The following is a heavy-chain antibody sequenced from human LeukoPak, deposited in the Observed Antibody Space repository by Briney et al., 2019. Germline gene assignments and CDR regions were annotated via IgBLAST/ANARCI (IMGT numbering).Heavy chain of an antibody. Sequence: SETLSLTCTVSGGSISSYYWSWIRQPPGKGLEWIGYIYYSGSTNYNPSLKSRVTISVDTSKNQFSLKLSSVTAADTAVYYCAREGTSRYSSSSPNFDYWGQGTLVTVSS. V-gene: IGHV4-59*01. J-gene: IGHJ4*02. CDR3: AREGTSRYSSSSPNFDY. CDR2: IYYSGST. CDR1: GGSISSYY. D-gene: IGHD6-6*01.